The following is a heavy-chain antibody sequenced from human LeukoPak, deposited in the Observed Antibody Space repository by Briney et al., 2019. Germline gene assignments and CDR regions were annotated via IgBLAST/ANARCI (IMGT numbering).Heavy chain of an antibody. CDR3: ARVRDYGDYEVNYYYYGMDV. Sequence: SVKVSCKASGGTFSSYAISWVRQAPGQGLEWMGGIIPIFGTANYAQKFQGRVTITTDESTSTAYMELSSLRSEDTAVYYCARVRDYGDYEVNYYYYGMDVWGQGTTVTVSS. CDR2: IIPIFGTA. CDR1: GGTFSSYA. V-gene: IGHV1-69*05. J-gene: IGHJ6*02. D-gene: IGHD4-17*01.